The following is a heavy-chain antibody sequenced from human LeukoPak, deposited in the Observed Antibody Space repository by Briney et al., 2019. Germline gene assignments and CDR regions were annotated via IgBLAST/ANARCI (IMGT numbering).Heavy chain of an antibody. V-gene: IGHV4-30-4*01. J-gene: IGHJ4*02. CDR2: IYNNGRT. CDR3: ARGRSSSWSPFDY. Sequence: PSQTLSLTCTVSGGSISSGDYYWSWIRQPPGKGLEWIGYIYNNGRTYYNPSLKSRVTISVDTSKNLFSLKVSSVTAADAAVYYCARGRSSSWSPFDYWGQGTLVTVSS. CDR1: GGSISSGDYY. D-gene: IGHD6-13*01.